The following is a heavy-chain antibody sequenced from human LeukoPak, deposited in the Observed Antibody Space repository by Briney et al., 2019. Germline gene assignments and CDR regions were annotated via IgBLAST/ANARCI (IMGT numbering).Heavy chain of an antibody. CDR1: GGSFSGYY. V-gene: IGHV4-34*01. CDR3: ARGSGYDSGYYYYYMDV. J-gene: IGHJ6*03. Sequence: SETLSLTCAVYGGSFSGYYWSWIRQPPGKGLEWIGEINHSGSTNYNPSLKSRVTISVDTSKNQFSLKLSSVTAADTAVYYCARGSGYDSGYYYYYMDVWGKGTTVTISS. CDR2: INHSGST. D-gene: IGHD5-12*01.